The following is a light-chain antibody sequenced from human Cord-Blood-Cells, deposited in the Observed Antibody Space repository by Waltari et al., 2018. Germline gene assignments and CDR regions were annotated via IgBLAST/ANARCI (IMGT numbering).Light chain of an antibody. V-gene: IGKV3-15*01. J-gene: IGKJ1*01. CDR3: QQYNNWWT. CDR1: QSVSSN. CDR2: GAS. Sequence: VMTQSPANLTVSPGERATLSCRASQSVSSNLAWYQQKPGQAPRLLIYGASTRATGIPARFSGSGSGTEFTLTISSLQSEDFAVYYCQQYNNWWTFGQGTKVEIK.